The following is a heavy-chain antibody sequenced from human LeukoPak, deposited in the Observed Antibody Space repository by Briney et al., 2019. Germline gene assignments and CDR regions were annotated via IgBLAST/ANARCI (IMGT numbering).Heavy chain of an antibody. D-gene: IGHD6-19*01. Sequence: GGSLRLSCAASGFTFSSYAMSWVRQAPGKGLEWVSAISGSGGSTYYADSVKGRFTISRDNSKNTLYLQMNSLRAEDTAVYYCARRYSSGWYSDYWGQGTLVTVSS. J-gene: IGHJ4*02. CDR2: ISGSGGST. CDR3: ARRYSSGWYSDY. CDR1: GFTFSSYA. V-gene: IGHV3-23*01.